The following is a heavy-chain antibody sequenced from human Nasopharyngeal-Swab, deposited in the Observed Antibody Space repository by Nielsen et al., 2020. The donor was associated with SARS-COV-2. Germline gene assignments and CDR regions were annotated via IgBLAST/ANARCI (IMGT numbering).Heavy chain of an antibody. Sequence: SETLSLTCTVSGGSISSYYWSWIRQPPGKGLEWIGYIYYSGSTNYNPSLKSRVTISVDTSKNQFSLKLSSVTAADTAVYYCARAYSTTAHYYYGMDVWGQGTTVTVSS. D-gene: IGHD2-2*01. CDR3: ARAYSTTAHYYYGMDV. CDR1: GGSISSYY. J-gene: IGHJ6*02. V-gene: IGHV4-59*01. CDR2: IYYSGST.